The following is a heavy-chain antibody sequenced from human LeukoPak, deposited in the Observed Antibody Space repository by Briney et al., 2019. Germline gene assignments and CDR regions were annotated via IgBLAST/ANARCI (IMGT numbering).Heavy chain of an antibody. D-gene: IGHD3-3*01. V-gene: IGHV4-39*07. J-gene: IGHJ6*03. CDR1: GGSISSSSYY. Sequence: PSETLSLTCTVSGGSISSSSYYWGWIRQPPGKGLEWIGSIYYSGSTYYNPSLKSRVTISVDTSKNQFSLKLSSVTAADTAVYYCARTPDFWSGYAPYYYMDVWGKGTTVTVSS. CDR3: ARTPDFWSGYAPYYYMDV. CDR2: IYYSGST.